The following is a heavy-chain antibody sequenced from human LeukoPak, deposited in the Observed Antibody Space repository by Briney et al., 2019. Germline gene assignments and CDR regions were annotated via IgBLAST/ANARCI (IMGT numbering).Heavy chain of an antibody. CDR1: GGSISSYY. CDR3: ARRGMYSGSYYVPYYYYYMDV. Sequence: SETLFLTCTVSGGSISSYYWSWIRQPPGKGLEWIGYIYYSGSTNYNPSLKSRVTISVDTSKNQFSLKLSSVTAADTAVYYCARRGMYSGSYYVPYYYYYMDVWGKGTTVTVSS. D-gene: IGHD1-26*01. V-gene: IGHV4-59*08. J-gene: IGHJ6*03. CDR2: IYYSGST.